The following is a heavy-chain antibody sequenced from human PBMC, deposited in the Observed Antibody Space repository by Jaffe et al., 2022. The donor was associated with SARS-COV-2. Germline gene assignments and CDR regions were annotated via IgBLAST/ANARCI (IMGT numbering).Heavy chain of an antibody. CDR3: ARNRIAAAGVSFDY. Sequence: QLQLQESGPGLVKPSETLSLTCTVSGGSISSSSYYWGWIRQPPGKGLEWIGSIYYSGSTYYNPSLKSRVTISVDTSKNQFSLKLSSVTAADTAVYYCARNRIAAAGVSFDYWGQGTLVTVSS. CDR1: GGSISSSSYY. D-gene: IGHD6-13*01. V-gene: IGHV4-39*01. CDR2: IYYSGST. J-gene: IGHJ4*02.